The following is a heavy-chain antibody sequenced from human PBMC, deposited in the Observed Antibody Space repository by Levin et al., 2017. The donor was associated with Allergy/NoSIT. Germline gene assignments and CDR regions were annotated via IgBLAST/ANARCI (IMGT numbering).Heavy chain of an antibody. CDR2: IRDKANSYTP. V-gene: IGHV3-72*01. CDR3: TRSEQSGYIAY. CDR1: GFTLSDHY. J-gene: IGHJ4*02. D-gene: IGHD6-19*01. Sequence: GESLKISCAASGFTLSDHYTDWVRQAPGKGLEWIGRIRDKANSYTPEYAASVKGRFTISRDESKNSVYLQMSSLKTEDTALYFCTRSEQSGYIAYWGQGTLVTVSS.